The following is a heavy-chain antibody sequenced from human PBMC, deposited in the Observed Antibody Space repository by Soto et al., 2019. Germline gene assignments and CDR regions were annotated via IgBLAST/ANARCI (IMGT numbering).Heavy chain of an antibody. J-gene: IGHJ6*02. D-gene: IGHD3-3*01. Sequence: SVKVSCKASGFTFTSSAVQWVRQARGQRLEWIGWIVVGSGNTNYAQKFQERVTITRDMSTSTAYMELSSLRSEDTAVYYCAAVPYFGGGTPWYYYYGMDVWGQGPTVTGSS. CDR1: GFTFTSSA. V-gene: IGHV1-58*01. CDR3: AAVPYFGGGTPWYYYYGMDV. CDR2: IVVGSGNT.